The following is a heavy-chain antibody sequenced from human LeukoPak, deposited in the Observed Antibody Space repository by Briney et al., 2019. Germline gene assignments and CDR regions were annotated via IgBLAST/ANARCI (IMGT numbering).Heavy chain of an antibody. CDR3: VKDRPYFDQ. CDR2: IHSDANLK. CDR1: GFTFSNFG. V-gene: IGHV3-30*02. J-gene: IGHJ4*02. Sequence: GGSLRLYCAASGFTFSNFGIHWVRQAPGKGLEWLTFIHSDANLKYYADSVKGRFSIFRDISRNTIYVQMNSLTVEDTSIYYCVKDRPYFDQWGQGTLVTVSS.